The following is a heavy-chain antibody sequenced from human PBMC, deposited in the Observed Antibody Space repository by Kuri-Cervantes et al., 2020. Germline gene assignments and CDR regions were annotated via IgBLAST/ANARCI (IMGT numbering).Heavy chain of an antibody. V-gene: IGHV4-59*01. D-gene: IGHD3-3*01. J-gene: IGHJ6*02. Sequence: SETLSLTCTVSGGSISSYYWSWIRQPAGKGLEWIGYIYYSGSTNYNPSLKSRVTISVDTSKNQLSLKLSSVTAADTAVYYCARWYYDFWSGYSMYGMDVWGQGTTVTVSS. CDR1: GGSISSYY. CDR2: IYYSGST. CDR3: ARWYYDFWSGYSMYGMDV.